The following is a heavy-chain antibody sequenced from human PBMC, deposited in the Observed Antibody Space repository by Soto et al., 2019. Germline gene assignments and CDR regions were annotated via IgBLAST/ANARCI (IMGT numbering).Heavy chain of an antibody. CDR1: GYTLTSYY. D-gene: IGHD2-2*01. J-gene: IGHJ6*02. CDR3: ARGISTTRYYYYFGMDV. V-gene: IGHV1-46*01. CDR2: INPSGGIT. Sequence: ASVKVSCKASGYTLTSYYLHWVRQAPGQGPEWMGIINPSGGITNDAQKFQDRVTMTSDTSTSTVYMELSSLRSEDTAVYYCARGISTTRYYYYFGMDVWGQGTTVTVSS.